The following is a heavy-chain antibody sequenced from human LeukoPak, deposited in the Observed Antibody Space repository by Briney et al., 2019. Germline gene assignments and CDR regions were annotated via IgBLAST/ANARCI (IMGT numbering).Heavy chain of an antibody. CDR2: ISSSSSYI. D-gene: IGHD2-15*01. CDR1: GFTFSSYS. J-gene: IGHJ1*01. CDR3: ARVVVAATGFQH. Sequence: GGSLRLSCAASGFTFSSYSMNWVRQAPGKGLEWVSSISSSSSYIYYADSVKGRLTISRDNAKNSLYLQMNSLRADDTAVYYCARVVVAATGFQHWGQGTLVTVSS. V-gene: IGHV3-21*01.